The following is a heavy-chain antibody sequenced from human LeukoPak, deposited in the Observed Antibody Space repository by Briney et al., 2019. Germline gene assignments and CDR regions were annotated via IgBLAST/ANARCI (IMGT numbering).Heavy chain of an antibody. V-gene: IGHV1-18*01. D-gene: IGHD2-2*01. CDR1: GYTFTSYG. Sequence: GASVKVSCKASGYTFTSYGISWVRQAPGQGLEWMGWISAYNGNTNYAQKLQGRVTMTTDTSTSTAYVELRSLRSDDTAVYYCARDCSSTSCYLKAFDIWGQGTMVTVSS. CDR2: ISAYNGNT. J-gene: IGHJ3*02. CDR3: ARDCSSTSCYLKAFDI.